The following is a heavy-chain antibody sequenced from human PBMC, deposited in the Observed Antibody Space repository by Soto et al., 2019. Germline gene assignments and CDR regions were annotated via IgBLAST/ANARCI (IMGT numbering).Heavy chain of an antibody. CDR1: GRSVSDNF. V-gene: IGHV3-53*01. J-gene: IGHJ6*02. CDR3: AKALYGEHSCHFYALDV. Sequence: PGGSLTLSCTAAGRSVSDNFMSWVRQAPGKGLQWVAIIYANKFGANTYYEDSVRGRFTISRDNSKNLLYLQMNSLRAEDTAFYYCAKALYGEHSCHFYALDVWGQGTAVTVSS. D-gene: IGHD4-17*01. CDR2: IYANKFGANT.